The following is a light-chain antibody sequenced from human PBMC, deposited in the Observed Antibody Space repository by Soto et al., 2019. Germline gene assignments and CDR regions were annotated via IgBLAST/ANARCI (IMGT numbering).Light chain of an antibody. CDR1: NIGSKS. V-gene: IGLV3-21*04. CDR3: QVWDSSSDHPRV. CDR2: YDS. Sequence: SYELTQPPSVSVAPGKTARITCGGNNIGSKSVHWYQQKPGQAPVLVIYYDSDRPSGIPERFSGSNSGNTATLTISRVEAGEEADYYCQVWDSSSDHPRVFGGGTKLTVL. J-gene: IGLJ2*01.